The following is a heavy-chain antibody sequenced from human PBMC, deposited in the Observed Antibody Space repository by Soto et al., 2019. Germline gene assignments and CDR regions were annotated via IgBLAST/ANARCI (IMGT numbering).Heavy chain of an antibody. J-gene: IGHJ3*01. CDR2: MYYSGST. Sequence: QVQLQESGPGLVKPSETLSLTCTVSGGSISNFYWSWIRQSPGKGLEWIGYGYMYYSGSTYYNPSLESRVTISVDTSKNQISLKLTSVTAEDTALYYYARGSLSTETANALDVWGPGTMVTVSS. V-gene: IGHV4-59*01. CDR1: GGSISNFY. D-gene: IGHD2-21*02. CDR3: ARGSLSTETANALDV.